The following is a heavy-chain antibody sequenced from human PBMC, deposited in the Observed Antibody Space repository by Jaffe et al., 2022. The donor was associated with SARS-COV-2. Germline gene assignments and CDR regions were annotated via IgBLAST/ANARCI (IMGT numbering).Heavy chain of an antibody. CDR1: GFSLSNNDVG. CDR3: AHSLYSISSFDF. D-gene: IGHD6-6*01. CDR2: IYWDDDK. V-gene: IGHV2-5*02. Sequence: QITLKESGPTLVKPTQTLTLTCTFSGFSLSNNDVGVGWIRLTPGKALEWLAVIYWDDDKRYNPSLMSRLTITKDTSKSLVVLTMTNMDPVDTATYYCAHSLYSISSFDFWGQGIPVTVSS. J-gene: IGHJ4*02.